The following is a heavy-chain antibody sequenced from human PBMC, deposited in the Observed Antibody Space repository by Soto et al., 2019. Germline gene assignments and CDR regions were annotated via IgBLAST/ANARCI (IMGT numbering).Heavy chain of an antibody. Sequence: GASVKVSCKASGYTFTTCGLSWVRQEPGQGHEWMGWISAYNGNTNYALKFQGRVTMTTDTSTSTAYMELRSLRSDDTAVYYCARSGDPVDYFYYYGMDVWGQGTTVTVSS. CDR1: GYTFTTCG. V-gene: IGHV1-18*01. D-gene: IGHD4-17*01. CDR2: ISAYNGNT. J-gene: IGHJ6*02. CDR3: ARSGDPVDYFYYYGMDV.